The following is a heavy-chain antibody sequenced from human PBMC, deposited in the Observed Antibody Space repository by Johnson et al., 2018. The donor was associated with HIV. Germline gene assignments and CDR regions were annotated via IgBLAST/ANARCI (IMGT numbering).Heavy chain of an antibody. D-gene: IGHD6-13*01. J-gene: IGHJ3*02. CDR1: GFTFSSYG. V-gene: IGHV3-33*08. CDR2: IWYDGSNK. CDR3: ASSLSSRSHDAFDM. Sequence: VQLVESGGGLVKPGGSLRLSCAASGFTFSSYGMHWVRQAPGKGLEWVAVIWYDGSNKYYVDSVKGRFTISRDNSKNTLYLQMNSLRAEDTAVYYCASSLSSRSHDAFDMWGQGTMVTVSS.